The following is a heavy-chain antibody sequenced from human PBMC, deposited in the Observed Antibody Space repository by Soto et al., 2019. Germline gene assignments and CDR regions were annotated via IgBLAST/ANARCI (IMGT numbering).Heavy chain of an antibody. D-gene: IGHD6-25*01. J-gene: IGHJ5*02. CDR1: GYTFTSYD. CDR2: MNPNSGNT. Sequence: ASLKVSCKASGYTFTSYDINWVRQATGQGFEWMGWMNPNSGNTGYAQKFQGRVTMTRNTSISTAYMELSSLRSEDTAMYYCARGLERSWSLDPWGQGTLVTVAS. V-gene: IGHV1-8*01. CDR3: ARGLERSWSLDP.